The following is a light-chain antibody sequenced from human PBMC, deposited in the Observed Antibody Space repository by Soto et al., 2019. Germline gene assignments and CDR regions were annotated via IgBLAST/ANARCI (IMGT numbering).Light chain of an antibody. J-gene: IGLJ3*02. V-gene: IGLV1-44*01. CDR3: AAWDDSVNGWV. CDR2: SNY. Sequence: QSVLTQPPSASGTPGQRVTISCSGSSSNIGSNSVNWYQHLPGAAPKLLIYSNYQRPSEVPARFSGSKSGTSASLAISGLQSEDEADYYCAAWDDSVNGWVFGGGTKVTVL. CDR1: SSNIGSNS.